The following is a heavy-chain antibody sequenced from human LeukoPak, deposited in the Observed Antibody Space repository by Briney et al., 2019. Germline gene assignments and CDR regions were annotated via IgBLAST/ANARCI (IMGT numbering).Heavy chain of an antibody. D-gene: IGHD4-17*01. CDR2: INPSGGST. V-gene: IGHV1-46*01. CDR3: ARVGDYGDYGGAFDI. Sequence: GAPVKVSCKASGYTFTSYYMHWVRQAPGQGLEWMGIINPSGGSTSYAQKFQGRVTMTRDTSTSTVYMELSSLRSEDTAVYYCARVGDYGDYGGAFDIWGQGTMVTVSS. CDR1: GYTFTSYY. J-gene: IGHJ3*02.